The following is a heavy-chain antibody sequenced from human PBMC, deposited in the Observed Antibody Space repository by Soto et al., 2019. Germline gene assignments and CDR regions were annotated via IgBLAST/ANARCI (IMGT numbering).Heavy chain of an antibody. Sequence: EVQLLESGGGLVQPGGSLRLSCAASGFTFSNYAMSWVRQTPGKGLEWVSSIISSGGSTYYADSVKGRFTISRDNSKNTLYLQMNGLRAEDTAVYYCATTASGWLFDYWGQGTLVTVSS. CDR1: GFTFSNYA. D-gene: IGHD6-19*01. J-gene: IGHJ4*02. CDR2: IISSGGST. CDR3: ATTASGWLFDY. V-gene: IGHV3-23*01.